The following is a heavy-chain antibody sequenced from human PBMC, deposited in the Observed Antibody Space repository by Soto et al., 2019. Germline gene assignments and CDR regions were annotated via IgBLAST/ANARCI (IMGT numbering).Heavy chain of an antibody. V-gene: IGHV1-69*02. CDR3: ARAGLNSGYHADDYYYGMDV. CDR2: INPMVGIA. D-gene: IGHD3-22*01. Sequence: ASGRVSSRASGGSCRSSTLNWVRLAPGQGLEWLGRINPMVGIANHAQKFQARVTITADKSTSTAYMELSSLRSEDTAVYYCARAGLNSGYHADDYYYGMDVRGQGTTDTV. J-gene: IGHJ6*02. CDR1: GGSCRSST.